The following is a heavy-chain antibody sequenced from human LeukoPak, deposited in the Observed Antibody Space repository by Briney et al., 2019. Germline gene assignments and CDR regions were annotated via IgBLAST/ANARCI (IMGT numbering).Heavy chain of an antibody. V-gene: IGHV3-30*04. Sequence: GGSLRLSCAASGFTFSSYAMHWVRQAPGKGLEWVAVISYDGGNKYYADSVKGRFTISRDNSKNTLYLQMNSLRAEDTAVYYCARERLWFGELLFYFDYWGQGTLVTVSS. CDR2: ISYDGGNK. CDR1: GFTFSSYA. J-gene: IGHJ4*02. CDR3: ARERLWFGELLFYFDY. D-gene: IGHD3-10*01.